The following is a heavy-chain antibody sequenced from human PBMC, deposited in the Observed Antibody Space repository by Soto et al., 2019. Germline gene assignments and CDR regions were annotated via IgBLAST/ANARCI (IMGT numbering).Heavy chain of an antibody. CDR3: VRDRTTFTLFDY. CDR2: ISPDGTTT. Sequence: GGSLRLSCVASGFTFSSYGMHWVRQAPGKGLEWVSRISPDGTTTGYADSVKGRFTTSRDNAKNTLYLQVNSLRAEDTAVYYCVRDRTTFTLFDYWGQGTLVTVSS. J-gene: IGHJ4*02. V-gene: IGHV3-74*01. CDR1: GFTFSSYG.